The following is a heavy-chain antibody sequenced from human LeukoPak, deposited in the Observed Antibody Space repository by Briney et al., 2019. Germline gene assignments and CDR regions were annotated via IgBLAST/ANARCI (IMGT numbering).Heavy chain of an antibody. D-gene: IGHD6-19*01. J-gene: IGHJ4*02. CDR2: ISNDGSTT. V-gene: IGHV3-74*01. CDR3: ARDSHSSGWYDYFDY. CDR1: GFTFSSYW. Sequence: GGSLRLSCAASGFTFSSYWMHWLRQAPGKGLVWVSRISNDGSTTSYADSVKGRFTISRDNAKNSLYLQMNSLRAEDTAVYYCARDSHSSGWYDYFDYWGQGTLVTVSS.